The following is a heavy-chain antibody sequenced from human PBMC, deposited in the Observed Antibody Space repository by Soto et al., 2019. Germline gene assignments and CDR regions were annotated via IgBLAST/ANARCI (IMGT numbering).Heavy chain of an antibody. CDR1: GGSISGGGYC. D-gene: IGHD6-13*01. CDR2: IYYSGST. Sequence: LQTLSLSCTVFGGSISGGGYCWSWIPEPPGKGLEWIGYIYYSGSTYYNPSLKSRVTISVDTSKNQFSLKLSSVTAADKAVYYCAREGYSSSWPTYYFDYRGQGTLVTVSS. J-gene: IGHJ4*02. CDR3: AREGYSSSWPTYYFDY. V-gene: IGHV4-31*03.